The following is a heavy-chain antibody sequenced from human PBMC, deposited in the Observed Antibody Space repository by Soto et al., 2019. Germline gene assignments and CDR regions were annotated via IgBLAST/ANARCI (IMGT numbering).Heavy chain of an antibody. V-gene: IGHV1-69*08. D-gene: IGHD2-2*01. CDR3: ARDHWIVPAATPYYYYGMDV. J-gene: IGHJ6*02. CDR2: IIPILGIA. Sequence: QVQLVQSGAEVKKPGSSVKVSCKASGGTFSSYTISWVRQAPGQGLEWMGRIIPILGIANYAQKFQGRVTITADKSTSTAYMELRSLRSEDTAVYYCARDHWIVPAATPYYYYGMDVWGQGTTVTVSS. CDR1: GGTFSSYT.